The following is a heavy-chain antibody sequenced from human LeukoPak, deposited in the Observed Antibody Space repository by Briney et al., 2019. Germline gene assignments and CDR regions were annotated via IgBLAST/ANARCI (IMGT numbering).Heavy chain of an antibody. V-gene: IGHV1-69*13. CDR3: ARGTAMATGHFDY. D-gene: IGHD5-18*01. CDR2: IIPIFGTA. J-gene: IGHJ4*02. Sequence: SVKVSCKASGGTFSSYAISWVRQAPGQGLEWMGGIIPIFGTANYAQKFQGRVTITADESTSTAYMELSSLRSEDTAVYYCARGTAMATGHFDYWGQGTLVTVSS. CDR1: GGTFSSYA.